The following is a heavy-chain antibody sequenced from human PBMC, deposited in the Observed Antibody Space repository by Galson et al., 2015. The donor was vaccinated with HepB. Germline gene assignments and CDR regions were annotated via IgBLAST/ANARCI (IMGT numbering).Heavy chain of an antibody. J-gene: IGHJ4*02. Sequence: SLRLSCAASGFTFSSYSMNWVRQAPGKGLEWVSSISGSGAYLYYAVSVKGRFTISRDNAKNSLYLQMNSLRAEDTAVYYCAGGLMITFGGVIGTPDYWGQGTLVTVSS. CDR1: GFTFSSYS. CDR3: AGGLMITFGGVIGTPDY. V-gene: IGHV3-21*01. D-gene: IGHD3-16*02. CDR2: ISGSGAYL.